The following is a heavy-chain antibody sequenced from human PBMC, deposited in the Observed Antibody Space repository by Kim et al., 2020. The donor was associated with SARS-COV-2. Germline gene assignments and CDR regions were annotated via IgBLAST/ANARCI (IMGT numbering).Heavy chain of an antibody. CDR2: ISSSTSTI. CDR3: ARGGGYYDTSGYYSHRYYFDY. Sequence: GGSLRLSCAASGFTFSSYSMNWVRQAPGKGLEWVSYISSSTSTIYYADSVKGRFTISRDNAKNSLYLQMNGLRAEDTAVYSCARGGGYYDTSGYYSHRYYFDYWGRGTLVTVSS. D-gene: IGHD3-22*01. V-gene: IGHV3-48*04. J-gene: IGHJ4*02. CDR1: GFTFSSYS.